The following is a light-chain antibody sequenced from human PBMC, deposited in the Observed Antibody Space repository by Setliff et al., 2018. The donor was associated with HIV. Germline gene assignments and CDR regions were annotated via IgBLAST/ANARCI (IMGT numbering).Light chain of an antibody. V-gene: IGLV2-14*01. J-gene: IGLJ2*01. CDR2: DAT. CDR3: TSYTSSNTFL. CDR1: SSDVGGYNY. Sequence: QSVLAQPASVSGFPGQSITISCSGTSSDVGGYNYVSWYQQHPGKAPKLIICDATKRPSGVPNRFSGSKSGNTASLTISGLQAEDEADYYCTSYTSSNTFLFGGGTKGTVL.